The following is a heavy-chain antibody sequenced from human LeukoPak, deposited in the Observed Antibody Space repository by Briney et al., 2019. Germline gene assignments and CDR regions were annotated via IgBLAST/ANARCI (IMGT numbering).Heavy chain of an antibody. CDR2: INPVFGTA. CDR1: GDTFSSYV. V-gene: IGHV1-69*13. Sequence: SVKVSCKASGDTFSSYVISWVRQAPGQGLEWMGGINPVFGTAHYAQKFQDRVTITADESTSTAYMELSSLRSEDTAVYYCARNDIEDDFKPDYWGQGTLVTVSS. D-gene: IGHD3-3*01. CDR3: ARNDIEDDFKPDY. J-gene: IGHJ4*02.